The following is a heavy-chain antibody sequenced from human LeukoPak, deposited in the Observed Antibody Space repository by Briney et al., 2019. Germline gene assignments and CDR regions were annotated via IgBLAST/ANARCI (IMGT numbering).Heavy chain of an antibody. V-gene: IGHV3-30*18. CDR1: GFTFSSYG. J-gene: IGHJ4*02. D-gene: IGHD3-10*01. Sequence: GRSLRLSCAASGFTFSSYGMHWVRQAPGKGLEGVAVISYDGSNKYYADSVKGRFTISRDNSKNTLYLQMNSLRAEDTAVYYCAKESWFGELFPLDYWGQGTLVTVSS. CDR2: ISYDGSNK. CDR3: AKESWFGELFPLDY.